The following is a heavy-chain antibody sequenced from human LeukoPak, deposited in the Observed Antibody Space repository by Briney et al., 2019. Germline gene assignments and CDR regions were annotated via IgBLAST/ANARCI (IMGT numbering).Heavy chain of an antibody. CDR2: IDPNTGDT. CDR1: GYTFTVYY. CDR3: ARSNYGGQGAGDNWFDP. Sequence: ASVTVSCTASGYTFTVYYLHWVRQAPGQGLEWMGWIDPNTGDTNYAQKFQGRVTMTRDTSFSTAYMDLSTLTSDDTAVYYCARSNYGGQGAGDNWFDPWGQGTLVTVSS. V-gene: IGHV1-2*02. D-gene: IGHD4-23*01. J-gene: IGHJ5*02.